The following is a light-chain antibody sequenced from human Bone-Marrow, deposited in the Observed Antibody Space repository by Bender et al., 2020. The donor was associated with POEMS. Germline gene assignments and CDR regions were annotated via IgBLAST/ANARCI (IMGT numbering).Light chain of an antibody. V-gene: IGLV3-1*01. CDR2: QDV. CDR3: QAWDSRTVV. J-gene: IGLJ2*01. Sequence: SYELTQPPPVSVSPGQTASISCSGDKLGDKYVSWYQQKPGQSPVLVIYQDVKRPSGIPERFSGSNSGNTATLTISGTLAVDEADYYCQAWDSRTVVFGGGTKLTIL. CDR1: KLGDKY.